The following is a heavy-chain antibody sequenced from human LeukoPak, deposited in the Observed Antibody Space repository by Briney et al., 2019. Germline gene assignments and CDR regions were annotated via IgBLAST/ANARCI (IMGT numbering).Heavy chain of an antibody. CDR3: ATSAGNYRLYWHFDL. J-gene: IGHJ2*01. CDR2: INAGNGNT. V-gene: IGHV1-3*01. Sequence: GASVKVSCKASGYTFTTYAIHWVRQAPGQRLEWMGWINAGNGNTKYSQKFQGRVTIIRDTSASTAYMELSSLRSEDTAVYYCATSAGNYRLYWHFDLWGRGTLVTVSS. D-gene: IGHD4-11*01. CDR1: GYTFTTYA.